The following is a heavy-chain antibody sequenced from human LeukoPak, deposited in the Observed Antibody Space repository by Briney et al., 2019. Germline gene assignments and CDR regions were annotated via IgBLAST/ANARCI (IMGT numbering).Heavy chain of an antibody. V-gene: IGHV4-59*12. D-gene: IGHD3/OR15-3a*01. CDR3: ARGFFDWLLYNGGYYYYYYGMDV. CDR2: IYYSGST. Sequence: SETLSLTCTVSGGSISSYYWSWIRQPPGKGLEWIGYIYYSGSTNCNPSLKSRVTISIDTSKNQFSLKLSSVTAADTAVYYCARGFFDWLLYNGGYYYYYYGMDVWGQGTTVTVSS. CDR1: GGSISSYY. J-gene: IGHJ6*02.